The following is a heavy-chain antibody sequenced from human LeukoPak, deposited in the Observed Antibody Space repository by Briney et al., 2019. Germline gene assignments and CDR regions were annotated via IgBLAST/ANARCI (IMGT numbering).Heavy chain of an antibody. Sequence: ASVKVSCKVSGYTLTELSMHWVRQAPGKGLEWMGGFDPEDGETIYAQKFQGRVTMTEDTSTDTAYMELSSLRSEDTAVYYCATALMAYSSGWYDYWGQGTLVTVSS. CDR1: GYTLTELS. CDR3: ATALMAYSSGWYDY. D-gene: IGHD6-19*01. J-gene: IGHJ4*02. V-gene: IGHV1-24*01. CDR2: FDPEDGET.